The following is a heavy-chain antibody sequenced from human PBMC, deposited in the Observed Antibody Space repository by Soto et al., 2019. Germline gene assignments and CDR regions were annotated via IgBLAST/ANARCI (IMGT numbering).Heavy chain of an antibody. V-gene: IGHV1-69*13. CDR1: GGTFSSYA. Sequence: EASVKVSCKASGGTFSSYAISWVRQAPGQGLKWMGGIIPIFGTANYAQKFQGRVTITADESTSTAYMELSSLRSEDTAVYYCARERGGVDTDIKGYYYGMDVWGQGTTVTVSS. J-gene: IGHJ6*02. D-gene: IGHD5-18*01. CDR2: IIPIFGTA. CDR3: ARERGGVDTDIKGYYYGMDV.